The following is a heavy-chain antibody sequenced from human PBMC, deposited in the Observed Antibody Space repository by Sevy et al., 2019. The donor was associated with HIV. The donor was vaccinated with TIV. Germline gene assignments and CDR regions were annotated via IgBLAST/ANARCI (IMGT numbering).Heavy chain of an antibody. J-gene: IGHJ6*02. V-gene: IGHV1-2*02. CDR1: GYTFTGYY. Sequence: ASVKVSCKASGYTFTGYYMHWVRQAPGQGLEWMGWINPNSGGTNYAQMFQGRVTMTRDTSISTAYMELSRLRSDETAVYYCAREGEYYYGSGAYYYYYGMDVWGQGTTVTVSS. D-gene: IGHD3-10*01. CDR2: INPNSGGT. CDR3: AREGEYYYGSGAYYYYYGMDV.